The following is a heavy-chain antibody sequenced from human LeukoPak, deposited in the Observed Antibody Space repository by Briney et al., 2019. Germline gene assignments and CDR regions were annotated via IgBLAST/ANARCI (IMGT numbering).Heavy chain of an antibody. J-gene: IGHJ4*02. CDR3: ARLGAPSRYDLDY. D-gene: IGHD6-13*01. CDR2: IYPVASDT. V-gene: IGHV5-51*01. Sequence: IYPVASDTAYSPSFQGQVTISADKSISTAYLQWSSLKASDTAMYYCARLGAPSRYDLDYWGQGTLVTVSS.